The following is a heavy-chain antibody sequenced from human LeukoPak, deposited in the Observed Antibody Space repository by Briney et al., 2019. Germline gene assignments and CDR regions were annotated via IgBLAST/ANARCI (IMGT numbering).Heavy chain of an antibody. CDR3: ARDPQLRFLEWFDY. CDR1: GFTFSSYA. V-gene: IGHV3-30-3*01. Sequence: GGSLRLSCAASGFTFSSYAMHWVRQAPGKGLEWVAGISYDGSSKHYADSVKGRFTISRDNSKNTLYLQMNSLRAEDTAVYYCARDPQLRFLEWFDYWGQGTLVTVSS. D-gene: IGHD3-3*01. CDR2: ISYDGSSK. J-gene: IGHJ4*02.